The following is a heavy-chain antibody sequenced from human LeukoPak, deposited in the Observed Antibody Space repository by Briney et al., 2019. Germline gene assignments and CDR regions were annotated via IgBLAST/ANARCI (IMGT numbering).Heavy chain of an antibody. J-gene: IGHJ4*02. CDR1: GGSFSGYS. CDR2: INHSVTT. CDR3: ARTTYDRPRVVCD. D-gene: IGHD5-12*01. V-gene: IGHV4-34*01. Sequence: SETLSLTCAVYGGSFSGYSWTWIHQPPGKGLEWIGEINHSVTTNYNPSLKSRGAISLDSSKKQFYLNLSSVTAAETAVYFCARTTYDRPRVVCDWSRGTLVTVSS.